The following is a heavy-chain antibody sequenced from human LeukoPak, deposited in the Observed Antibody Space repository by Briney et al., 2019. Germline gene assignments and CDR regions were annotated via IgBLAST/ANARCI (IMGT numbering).Heavy chain of an antibody. CDR3: ARQHSETDELFDY. D-gene: IGHD1-26*01. J-gene: IGHJ4*02. V-gene: IGHV3-30-3*01. Sequence: GGSLRLSCAASGFTFSSYAMHWVRQAPGKGLEWVAVISYDGSNKYYADSVKGRFTISRDNSKNTLYLQMNSLRAEDTAVYYCARQHSETDELFDYWGQGTLVTVSS. CDR2: ISYDGSNK. CDR1: GFTFSSYA.